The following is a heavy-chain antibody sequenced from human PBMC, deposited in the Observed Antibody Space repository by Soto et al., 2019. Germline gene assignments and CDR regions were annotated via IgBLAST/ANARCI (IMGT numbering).Heavy chain of an antibody. V-gene: IGHV2-5*02. Sequence: QITLKESGPTLVKPTQTLTLTCTFSGFSLSTSGVGVAWLRQPPGKALEWLALIYWDDDKRSSPSLKSRLTITKDTSKSQVVLTMTKMDPVDKATYYCAHGTEKFHPWGQGTLVTVSS. CDR2: IYWDDDK. CDR1: GFSLSTSGVG. J-gene: IGHJ5*02. CDR3: AHGTEKFHP.